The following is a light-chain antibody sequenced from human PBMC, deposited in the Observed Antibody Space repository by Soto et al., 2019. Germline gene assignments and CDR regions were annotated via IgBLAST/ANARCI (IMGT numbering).Light chain of an antibody. V-gene: IGLV1-51*01. CDR2: DDN. J-gene: IGLJ1*01. Sequence: SVLTPPPSLSASPGQKVTISCSGSSSNIGGNSVSWYQQLPGTAPKLLIYDDNKRPSGIPDRFSGSKSGTSATLGITGFQTGDEADYYCGSWDSSLSAYVFGTGTKV. CDR3: GSWDSSLSAYV. CDR1: SSNIGGNS.